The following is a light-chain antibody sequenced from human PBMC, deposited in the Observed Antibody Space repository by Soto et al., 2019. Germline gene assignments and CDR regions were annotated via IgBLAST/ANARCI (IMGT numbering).Light chain of an antibody. CDR1: SGDVGGYNY. CDR2: DVS. J-gene: IGLJ1*01. Sequence: QSVLTQPASVSGSPGQSITISCTGTSGDVGGYNYVSWYQHHPGKAPKLMIYDVSNRPSGVSDRFSGSQSGNTASLTISGLQAEDEADYYCSSYTSSSTHVFGTGTKLTVL. V-gene: IGLV2-14*03. CDR3: SSYTSSSTHV.